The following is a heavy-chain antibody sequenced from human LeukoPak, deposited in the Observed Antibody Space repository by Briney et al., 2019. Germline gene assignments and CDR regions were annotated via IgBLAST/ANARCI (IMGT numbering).Heavy chain of an antibody. V-gene: IGHV3-23*01. J-gene: IGHJ4*02. CDR3: ARVIRAAPGKGYFDY. CDR1: GFTLSTYA. Sequence: GGAPRLSPATPGFTLSTYALSWGPPGPREGVGWASCIYGSGGSTYHADSVKGRFTISRDSSKNTLYLQMNSLRAEDTAIYYCARVIRAAPGKGYFDYWGQGTLVTVSS. D-gene: IGHD6-13*01. CDR2: IYGSGGST.